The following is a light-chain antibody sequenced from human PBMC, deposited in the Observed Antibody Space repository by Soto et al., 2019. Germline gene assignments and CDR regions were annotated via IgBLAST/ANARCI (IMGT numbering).Light chain of an antibody. CDR2: DIN. CDR1: SSDVGAYNY. Sequence: QSVLTQPRSVSGSPGQSVAISCTGTSSDVGAYNYVSWYQQHPGKAPKLMIYDINQRPSGVPDRFSGSKSGNTASLTISGLQSEDEADYYCCSYAGGLSIRVIFGGGTKLTVL. CDR3: CSYAGGLSIRVI. J-gene: IGLJ2*01. V-gene: IGLV2-11*01.